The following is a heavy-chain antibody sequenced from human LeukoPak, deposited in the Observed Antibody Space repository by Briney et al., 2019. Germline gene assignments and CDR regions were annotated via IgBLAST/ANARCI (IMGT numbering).Heavy chain of an antibody. Sequence: GGSLRLSCATSGFTFSSDAMSWVRQAPGKGLEWVSGIGAGGGSTYYADSVKGLFTIYRDNSKNTLYLQMNSLRTEDAAVYYCAKAEGYDILTGLDYWGQGTLVTVSS. CDR3: AKAEGYDILTGLDY. D-gene: IGHD3-9*01. V-gene: IGHV3-23*01. CDR2: IGAGGGST. CDR1: GFTFSSDA. J-gene: IGHJ4*02.